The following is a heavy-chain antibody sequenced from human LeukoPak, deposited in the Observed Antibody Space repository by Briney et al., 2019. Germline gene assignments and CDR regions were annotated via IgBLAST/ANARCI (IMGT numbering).Heavy chain of an antibody. D-gene: IGHD1-26*01. CDR3: ARHRIVGATKSDYDI. J-gene: IGHJ3*02. Sequence: GESLKISCKGSGYIFTTYWIAWVRQMPEKGLECMGIIYPGDSDTRYSPSFQGQVTISVDKSISTAYLQWSSLKASDTAMYYCARHRIVGATKSDYDIWGQGTMVTVSS. CDR1: GYIFTTYW. CDR2: IYPGDSDT. V-gene: IGHV5-51*01.